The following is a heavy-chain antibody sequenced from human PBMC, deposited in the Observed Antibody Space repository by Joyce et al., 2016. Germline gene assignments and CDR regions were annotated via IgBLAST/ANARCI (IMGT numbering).Heavy chain of an antibody. V-gene: IGHV3-30*18. CDR2: MSSDGKNE. Sequence: QLEESGGGVVQPGRSLRLSCAASGFTFSTHGMHWVRQTPGMGLEWVALMSSDGKNEYYADSVKGRFNISRDNSKSTLYLQMNSLRAEDTAVYYCAKRGYCGGGRCYSFHFDYWGQGTLVTVSS. J-gene: IGHJ4*02. CDR3: AKRGYCGGGRCYSFHFDY. D-gene: IGHD2-15*01. CDR1: GFTFSTHG.